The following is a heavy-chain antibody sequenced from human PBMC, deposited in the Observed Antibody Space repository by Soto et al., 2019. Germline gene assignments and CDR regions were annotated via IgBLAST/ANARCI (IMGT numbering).Heavy chain of an antibody. CDR1: GYTFTSYG. CDR2: ISAYNGNT. Sequence: ASVKVSCKASGYTFTSYGISWVRQAPGQGLEWMGWISAYNGNTNYAQKLQGRVTMTTDTSMSTAYMELRSLRSDDTAVYYCATGYSSGWYPLAGHMDVWGQGTTVTVSS. V-gene: IGHV1-18*04. CDR3: ATGYSSGWYPLAGHMDV. J-gene: IGHJ6*02. D-gene: IGHD6-19*01.